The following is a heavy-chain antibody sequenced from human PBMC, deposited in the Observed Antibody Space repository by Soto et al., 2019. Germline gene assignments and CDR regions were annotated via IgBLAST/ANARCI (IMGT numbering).Heavy chain of an antibody. CDR2: TSDDGDIQ. V-gene: IGHV3-30-3*01. CDR3: ARAVDAAMDPLEY. D-gene: IGHD5-18*01. Sequence: QVLLVESGGGVAQPGGSLRLSCAASGFDFRNYAMYWVRQSPGKGPEWVAITSDDGDIQYYADSVKGRFTISRDNSKNTLYLQMTSLRSEDAAVYFCARAVDAAMDPLEYWGQGTLVTVSS. J-gene: IGHJ4*02. CDR1: GFDFRNYA.